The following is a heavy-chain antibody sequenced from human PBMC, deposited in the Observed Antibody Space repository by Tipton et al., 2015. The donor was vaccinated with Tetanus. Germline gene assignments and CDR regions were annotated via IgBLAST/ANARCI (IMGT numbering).Heavy chain of an antibody. CDR2: IKHDETEK. D-gene: IGHD6-19*01. J-gene: IGHJ4*02. V-gene: IGHV3-7*01. Sequence: SLRLSCAASGFTFTNYWLSWVRQAPGRGLEWVANIKHDETEKYYVDSVRGRFNISRDNAKRSLYLQMDSLRAEDTAVYYCARERGTSGWGFWGQGTLVSVSS. CDR3: ARERGTSGWGF. CDR1: GFTFTNYW.